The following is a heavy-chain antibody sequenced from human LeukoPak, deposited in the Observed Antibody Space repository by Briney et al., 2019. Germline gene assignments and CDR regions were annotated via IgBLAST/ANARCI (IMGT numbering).Heavy chain of an antibody. CDR3: GLRRYYGMYV. V-gene: IGHV5-51*01. D-gene: IGHD4-17*01. J-gene: IGHJ6*01. CDR2: IYPGDSDT. Sequence: RGASLQISCQGSGYSFTSYWIGWVRQLPGKGLEWMGIIYPGDSDTRYSPSFQGQVTISADKSMSTAYLQWSSLKASATAMYYCGLRRYYGMYVWGQGTTVTVAS. CDR1: GYSFTSYW.